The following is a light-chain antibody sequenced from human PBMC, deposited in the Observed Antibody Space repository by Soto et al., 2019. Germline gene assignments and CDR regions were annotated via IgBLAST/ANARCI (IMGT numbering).Light chain of an antibody. CDR3: SSYAKSSTLYVV. Sequence: QSALTQPASVSGSPGQSITISCTGTSSDVGGYNYVSWYQQHPGKAPKLMIYEVSNRPSGVSNRFSGSKSGNTASLTISGLRAEDEADYYCSSYAKSSTLYVVFGGGTKLTVL. CDR2: EVS. V-gene: IGLV2-14*01. CDR1: SSDVGGYNY. J-gene: IGLJ2*01.